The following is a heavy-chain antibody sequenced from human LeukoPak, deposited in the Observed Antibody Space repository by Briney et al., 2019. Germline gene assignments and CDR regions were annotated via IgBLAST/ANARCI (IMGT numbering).Heavy chain of an antibody. Sequence: SETLSLTCTVSGGSISSYYWSWIRQPPRKGLEWIGYIYYSGSTNYNPSLKSRVTISVDTSKNQFSLKLSSVTAADTAVYYCARDTRYGMDVWGQGTTVTVSS. D-gene: IGHD3-3*01. V-gene: IGHV4-59*01. CDR1: GGSISSYY. J-gene: IGHJ6*02. CDR2: IYYSGST. CDR3: ARDTRYGMDV.